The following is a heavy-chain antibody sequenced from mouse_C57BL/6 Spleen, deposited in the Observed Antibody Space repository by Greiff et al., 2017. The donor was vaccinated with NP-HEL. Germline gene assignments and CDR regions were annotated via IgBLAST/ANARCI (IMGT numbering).Heavy chain of an antibody. J-gene: IGHJ4*01. CDR2: IDPENGDT. D-gene: IGHD2-2*01. CDR1: GFNIKDDY. V-gene: IGHV14-4*01. Sequence: EVQLQQSGAELVRPGASVKLSCTASGFNIKDDYMHWVKQRPEQGLEWIGWIDPENGDTEYASKFQGKATITADTSSNTAYLQLSSLTSEDTAVYYCTSYGYDVGAMDYWGQGTSVTVSS. CDR3: TSYGYDVGAMDY.